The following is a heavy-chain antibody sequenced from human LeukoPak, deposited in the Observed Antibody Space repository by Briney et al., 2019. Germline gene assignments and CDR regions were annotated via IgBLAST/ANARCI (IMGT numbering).Heavy chain of an antibody. CDR2: IYYSGST. CDR3: ARLTANYDYVWGSYRYTGGQFDY. CDR1: GGSISSYY. D-gene: IGHD3-16*02. J-gene: IGHJ4*02. V-gene: IGHV4-59*08. Sequence: SETLSLTCTVSGGSISSYYWSWIRQPPGKGLEWIGSIYYSGSTYYNPSLKSRVTISVDTSKNQFSLKLSSVTAADTAVYYCARLTANYDYVWGSYRYTGGQFDYWGQGTLVTVSS.